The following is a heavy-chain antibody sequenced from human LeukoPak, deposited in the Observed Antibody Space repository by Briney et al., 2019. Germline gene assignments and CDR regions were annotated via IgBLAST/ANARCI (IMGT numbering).Heavy chain of an antibody. CDR2: IYHSGST. V-gene: IGHV4-30-2*01. CDR3: ARGGIVVVPAAIQGGAFDI. CDR1: GGSISSGGYY. D-gene: IGHD2-2*02. Sequence: SETLSLTCTVSGGSISSGGYYWRWIRQPPGKGLEWIGYIYHSGSTYYNPSLKSRVTISVDTSKNQFSLKLSSVTAADTAVYYCARGGIVVVPAAIQGGAFDIWGQGAMVTVSS. J-gene: IGHJ3*02.